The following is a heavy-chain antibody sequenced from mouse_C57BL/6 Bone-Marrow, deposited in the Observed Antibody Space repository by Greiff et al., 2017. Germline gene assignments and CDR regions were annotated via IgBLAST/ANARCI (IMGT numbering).Heavy chain of an antibody. CDR1: GYSFTGYY. CDR3: AREGSSLDY. V-gene: IGHV1-42*01. CDR2: INPSTGGT. J-gene: IGHJ2*01. D-gene: IGHD1-1*01. Sequence: EVQLQQSGPELVKPGASVKISCKASGYSFTGYYMNWVKQSPEKSLEWIGEINPSTGGTTYNQKFKAKATLTVDKSSSTAYMQLKSLTSEDSAVYYCAREGSSLDYWGQGTTRTVSS.